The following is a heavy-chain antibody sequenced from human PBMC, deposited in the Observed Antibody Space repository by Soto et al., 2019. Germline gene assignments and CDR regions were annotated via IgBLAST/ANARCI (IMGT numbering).Heavy chain of an antibody. D-gene: IGHD2-2*01. Sequence: GGSLRLACAASGFTFSSYAMSWVRQAPGKGLEWVSGISGSGGSTHYADSVKGRFTISRDNSKNTLYLQMSSLRAEDTALYYCAKTPTYCSSTSCYEWWDYYYDGIDVWAQGTTVTVSS. CDR2: ISGSGGST. CDR3: AKTPTYCSSTSCYEWWDYYYDGIDV. J-gene: IGHJ6*02. V-gene: IGHV3-23*01. CDR1: GFTFSSYA.